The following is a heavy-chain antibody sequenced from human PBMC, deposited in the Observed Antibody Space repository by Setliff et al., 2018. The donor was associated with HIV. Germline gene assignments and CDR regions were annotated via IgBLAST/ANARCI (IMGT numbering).Heavy chain of an antibody. CDR1: GGSISSRSYY. CDR2: VYYSGTT. CDR3: ARDLLDGTTVGVVVVTGPSWFDP. Sequence: SETLSLTCTVSGGSISSRSYYWGWLRQPPGKGLEWIGSVYYSGTTYFNPSLKSRVTTSVDTSKNQFSLKLSSVTAADTAMYYCARDLLDGTTVGVVVVTGPSWFDPWGQGTLVTAPQ. V-gene: IGHV4-39*07. J-gene: IGHJ5*02. D-gene: IGHD2-15*01.